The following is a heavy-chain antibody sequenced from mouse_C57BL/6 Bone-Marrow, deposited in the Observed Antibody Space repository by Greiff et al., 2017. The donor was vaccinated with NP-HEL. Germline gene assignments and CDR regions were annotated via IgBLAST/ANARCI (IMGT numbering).Heavy chain of an antibody. CDR2: IYPRDGST. V-gene: IGHV1-78*01. J-gene: IGHJ1*03. CDR3: ARRRTYGKAWYFDV. Sequence: LPPSDAAFLQPGASVKISFTVSVYPFPDHSIHCLKPRPYQGLDWIGYIYPRDGSTKYNEKFKGKATLTADKSSSTAYMQLNSLTSEDSAVYFCARRRTYGKAWYFDVWGTGTTVTVSS. CDR1: VYPFPDHS. D-gene: IGHD2-1*01.